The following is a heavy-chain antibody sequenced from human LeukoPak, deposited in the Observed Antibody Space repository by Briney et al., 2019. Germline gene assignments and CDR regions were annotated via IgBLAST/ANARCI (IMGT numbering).Heavy chain of an antibody. D-gene: IGHD2-21*02. CDR3: ARGAPYCGGDCYSPSDY. CDR1: AFTINSYA. J-gene: IGHJ4*02. V-gene: IGHV3-64*01. Sequence: WGSLTLSSAASAFTINSYARHWVGKAQGQGLEYFSATSRNGGSTYYANSVKVRFTMSRDNSKNTLYLQMDSLKSEDMAVYYCARGAPYCGGDCYSPSDYWGQGTLVTVSS. CDR2: TSRNGGST.